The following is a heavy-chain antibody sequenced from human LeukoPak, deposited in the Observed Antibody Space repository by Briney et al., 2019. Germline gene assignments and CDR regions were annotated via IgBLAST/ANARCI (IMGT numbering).Heavy chain of an antibody. CDR1: GVSISSYF. V-gene: IGHV4-59*01. D-gene: IGHD3-10*01. J-gene: IGHJ3*02. CDR2: IYYSGST. CDR3: AREVPQVGAFDI. Sequence: PSETLSLTCTVSGVSISSYFWSWIRQPPGKGLEWIGYIYYSGSTSYNPSLKSQVTISVDTSKNQFSLKLSSVTAADTAVYYCAREVPQVGAFDIWGQGTMVTVSS.